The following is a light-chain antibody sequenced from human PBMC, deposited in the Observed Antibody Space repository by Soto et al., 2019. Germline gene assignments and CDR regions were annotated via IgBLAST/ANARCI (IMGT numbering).Light chain of an antibody. J-gene: IGKJ5*01. V-gene: IGKV3-20*01. CDR2: GAS. CDR1: QSVSSSY. CDR3: QQYGSSPIN. Sequence: EIVLTQSPGTLSLSPGERATLSCRASQSVSSSYLAWYQQKPGQAPRLVIYGASSRATGIPDRFSGSGSGTDFTIKISRMETEDVEVYYCQQYGSSPINFGQGTRLEIK.